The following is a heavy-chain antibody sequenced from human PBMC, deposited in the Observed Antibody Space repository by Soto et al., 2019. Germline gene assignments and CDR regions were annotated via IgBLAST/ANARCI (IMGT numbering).Heavy chain of an antibody. CDR1: GGSISSSNW. Sequence: QVQLQESGPGLVKPSGTLSLTCAVSGGSISSSNWWSWVRQPPGKGLEWIGEIYHSGSTNYNPSLKSRVTISVDKSKNQFSLELSSVTAADTAVYYCARGGCSSISCYTSWVGDYYYYYGMDVWGQGTTVTVSS. J-gene: IGHJ6*02. CDR2: IYHSGST. V-gene: IGHV4-4*02. D-gene: IGHD2-2*02. CDR3: ARGGCSSISCYTSWVGDYYYYYGMDV.